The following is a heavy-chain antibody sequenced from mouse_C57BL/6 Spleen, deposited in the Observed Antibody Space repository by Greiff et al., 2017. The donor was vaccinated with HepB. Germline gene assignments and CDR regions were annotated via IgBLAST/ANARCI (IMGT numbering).Heavy chain of an antibody. CDR3: TRDPYDGSFDY. CDR2: ISSGGDYI. D-gene: IGHD2-3*01. CDR1: GFTFSSYA. Sequence: EVNVVESGEGLVKPGGSLKLSCAASGFTFSSYAMSWVRQTPEKRLEWVAYISSGGDYIYYADTVKGRFTISRDNARNTLYLQMSSLKSEDTAMYYCTRDPYDGSFDYWGQGTTLTVSS. V-gene: IGHV5-9-1*02. J-gene: IGHJ2*01.